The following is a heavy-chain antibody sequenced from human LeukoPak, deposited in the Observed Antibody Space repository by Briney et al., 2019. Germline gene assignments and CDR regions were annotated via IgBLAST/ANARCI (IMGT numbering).Heavy chain of an antibody. CDR3: ARGAIVAAGYDY. J-gene: IGHJ4*02. CDR2: IIPIFGTA. D-gene: IGHD6-13*01. CDR1: GGTFSSYA. V-gene: IGHV1-69*13. Sequence: ASVKVSCKASGGTFSSYAISWVRQAPGQGLEWMGGIIPIFGTANYAQKFQGRVTITADESTSTAYMELGSLRSEDTAVYYCARGAIVAAGYDYWGQGTLVTVSS.